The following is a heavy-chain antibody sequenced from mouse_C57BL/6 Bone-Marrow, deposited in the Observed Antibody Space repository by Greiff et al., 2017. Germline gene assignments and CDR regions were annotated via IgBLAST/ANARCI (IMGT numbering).Heavy chain of an antibody. CDR2: INPDNGGT. D-gene: IGHD3-2*02. J-gene: IGHJ3*01. V-gene: IGHV1-26*01. Sequence: VQLQQSGPELVKPGASVKISCKASGYTFTDYYMNWVKQSPGKSLEWIGDINPDNGGTSYTQKFKGKATLTVDKSSSTAYMELRSLTSEDSGVYYGAEGGQLRLRFAYWGQENLVTVSA. CDR1: GYTFTDYY. CDR3: AEGGQLRLRFAY.